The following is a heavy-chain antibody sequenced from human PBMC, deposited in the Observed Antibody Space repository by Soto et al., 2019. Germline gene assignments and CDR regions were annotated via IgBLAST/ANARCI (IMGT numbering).Heavy chain of an antibody. Sequence: VKVSCKASGYTFTSYYMHWVRQAPGQGLEWMGIINPGGGSTSYAQKFQGRVTMTRDTSTSTVYMELSSLRSEDTAVYYCAREPGIAAAGTSYYGMDVWGQGTTVTVSS. CDR1: GYTFTSYY. J-gene: IGHJ6*02. D-gene: IGHD6-13*01. CDR2: INPGGGST. V-gene: IGHV1-46*01. CDR3: AREPGIAAAGTSYYGMDV.